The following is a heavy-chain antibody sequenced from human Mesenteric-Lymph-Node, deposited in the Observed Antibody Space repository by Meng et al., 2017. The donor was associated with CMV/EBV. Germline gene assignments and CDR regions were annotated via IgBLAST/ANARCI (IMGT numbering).Heavy chain of an antibody. V-gene: IGHV3-23*01. Sequence: GGSLRLSCAASGFTFSSYAMSWVRQAPGKGLEWVSGISYSGGSTYYADSVKGRFTISRDNSKNTLYLQMNSLRAEDTAVYYCAKDHCSSTTCSMYMASVNWFDPWGQGTLVTVSS. D-gene: IGHD2-2*01. J-gene: IGHJ5*02. CDR1: GFTFSSYA. CDR2: ISYSGGST. CDR3: AKDHCSSTTCSMYMASVNWFDP.